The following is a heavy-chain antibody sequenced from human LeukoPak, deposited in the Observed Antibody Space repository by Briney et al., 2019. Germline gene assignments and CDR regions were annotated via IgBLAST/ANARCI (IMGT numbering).Heavy chain of an antibody. CDR3: TVVNYGSGSYPLGY. V-gene: IGHV3-23*01. CDR1: GFTFSNYA. Sequence: GGSLRLSCAASGFTFSNYAMRWVRQAPGKGLEWVSGINGSGDSTYYADSVKGRFTISRDNSKNTLYLQMNSLKAEDTAVYYCTVVNYGSGSYPLGYWGQGTLVTVSS. J-gene: IGHJ4*02. CDR2: INGSGDST. D-gene: IGHD3-10*01.